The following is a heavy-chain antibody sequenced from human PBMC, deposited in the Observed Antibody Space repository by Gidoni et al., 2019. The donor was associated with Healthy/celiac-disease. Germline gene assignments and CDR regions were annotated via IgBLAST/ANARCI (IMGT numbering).Heavy chain of an antibody. CDR2: ISYDGSNK. D-gene: IGHD3-22*01. CDR3: AREGWLLLHFDY. V-gene: IGHV3-30-3*01. CDR1: GFTFSSYA. Sequence: QVQLVESGGGVVQPGRSLRLSCAASGFTFSSYAMHWVRQAPGKGLEWVAVISYDGSNKYYADSVKGRFTISRDNSKNTLYLQMNSLRAEDTAVYYCAREGWLLLHFDYWGQGTLVTVSS. J-gene: IGHJ4*02.